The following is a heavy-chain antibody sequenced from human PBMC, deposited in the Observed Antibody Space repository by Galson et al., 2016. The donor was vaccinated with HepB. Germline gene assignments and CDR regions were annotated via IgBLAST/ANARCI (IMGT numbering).Heavy chain of an antibody. J-gene: IGHJ5*02. CDR2: IYPGDSYT. Sequence: QSGAEVKKPGESLKISCKASGYNFSSDWIGWVRQMSGKGLEWVGIIYPGDSYTTYSPSFQGQVTISADKSISTAYLQWRSLKASDTAMYYGARRQVMVGSRDWFDPWGQGTLVTVSS. D-gene: IGHD1-26*01. V-gene: IGHV5-51*01. CDR1: GYNFSSDW. CDR3: ARRQVMVGSRDWFDP.